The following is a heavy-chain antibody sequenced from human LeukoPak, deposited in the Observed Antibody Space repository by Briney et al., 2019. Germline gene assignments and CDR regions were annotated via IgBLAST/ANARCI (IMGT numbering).Heavy chain of an antibody. CDR1: GGFISGYY. CDR2: TYYKGNT. CDR3: ARVAAGIGFFQH. J-gene: IGHJ1*01. D-gene: IGHD6-13*01. Sequence: PSETLSLTCPVSGGFISGYYPSCLRPPPANGLEWVGYTYYKGNTNYNPSLKSRVAISVDTSKNQLSLKLSSVTAADTAVYYCARVAAGIGFFQHWGQGTLVTVSS. V-gene: IGHV4-59*08.